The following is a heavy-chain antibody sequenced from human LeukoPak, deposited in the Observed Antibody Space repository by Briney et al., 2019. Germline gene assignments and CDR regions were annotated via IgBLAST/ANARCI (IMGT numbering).Heavy chain of an antibody. J-gene: IGHJ4*02. CDR2: ISGSGGST. V-gene: IGHV3-23*01. Sequence: GGSLILSCAASGFTFSSYAMNWVRQAPGKGLEWVSAISGSGGSTYYADSVKGRFTISRDNAKNSLYLQMNSLRDEDTAVYYCARRFDSWGQGTLVTVSS. CDR3: ARRFDS. CDR1: GFTFSSYA.